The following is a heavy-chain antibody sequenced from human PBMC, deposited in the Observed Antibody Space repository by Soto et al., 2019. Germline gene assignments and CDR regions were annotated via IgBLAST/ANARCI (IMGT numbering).Heavy chain of an antibody. D-gene: IGHD4-4*01. Sequence: QVQLVESGGGVVQPGRSLRLSCAASGFTFSSYAMHWVRRAPGKGLEWVAVISYDGSIKYYADSVKGRFTISRDNSKNTLYLQMNSLRLEDTAVYYCARPLWRDDYNWGYFDLWGRGTLVTVSS. CDR1: GFTFSSYA. CDR3: ARPLWRDDYNWGYFDL. CDR2: ISYDGSIK. J-gene: IGHJ2*01. V-gene: IGHV3-30-3*01.